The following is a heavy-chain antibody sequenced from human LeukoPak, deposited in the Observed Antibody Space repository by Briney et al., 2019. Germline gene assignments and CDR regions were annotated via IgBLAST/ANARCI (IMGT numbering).Heavy chain of an antibody. V-gene: IGHV1-46*01. Sequence: ASVKVSCKASGYTFTSYYMHWVRQAPGQGLEWIGIINPSGGSTSYAQKFQGRVTMTRDTSTSTVYMELSSLRSEDTAVYYCATGRRTTGLDYWGQGTLVTVSS. CDR1: GYTFTSYY. D-gene: IGHD2-8*02. J-gene: IGHJ4*02. CDR2: INPSGGST. CDR3: ATGRRTTGLDY.